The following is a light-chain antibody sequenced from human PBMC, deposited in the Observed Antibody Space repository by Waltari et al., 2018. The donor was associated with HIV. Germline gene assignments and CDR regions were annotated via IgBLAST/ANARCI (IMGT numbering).Light chain of an antibody. Sequence: QSALTQPPSASGSPGQSVTISCTGNSNDVGGYNYVSWYQQHPGKAPKLMIYEVTRRRSGVPDRFAGSESVNTAALTVSGLQAEDEADYYCSSYAGSNNLLFGGGTKLTVL. CDR1: SNDVGGYNY. J-gene: IGLJ2*01. V-gene: IGLV2-8*01. CDR3: SSYAGSNNLL. CDR2: EVT.